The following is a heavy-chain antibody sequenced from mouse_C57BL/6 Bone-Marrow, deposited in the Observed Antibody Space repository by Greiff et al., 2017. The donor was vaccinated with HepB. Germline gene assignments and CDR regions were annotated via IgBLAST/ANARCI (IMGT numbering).Heavy chain of an antibody. CDR1: GYTFTSYW. V-gene: IGHV1-7*01. CDR2: INPSSGYT. CDR3: ARERRYLDYFDY. J-gene: IGHJ2*01. D-gene: IGHD1-1*01. Sequence: VQLQESGAELAKPGASVKLSCKASGYTFTSYWMHWVKQRPGQGLEWIGYINPSSGYTKYNQKFKDKATLTADKSSRTAYMQLSSLTYEDSAVSYCARERRYLDYFDYGGQGTTLTVSS.